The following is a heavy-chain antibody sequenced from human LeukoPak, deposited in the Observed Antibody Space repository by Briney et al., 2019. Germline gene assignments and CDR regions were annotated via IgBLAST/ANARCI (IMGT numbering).Heavy chain of an antibody. D-gene: IGHD2-15*01. CDR3: AREHIVVVVAATWRYGMDV. J-gene: IGHJ6*02. CDR1: GFTVSSNY. CDR2: IYSGGST. Sequence: GGSLRLSCAASGFTVSSNYMSWVRQAPGKGLEWVSVIYSGGSTYYADSVKGRFTISRDNSKNTLYLQMNSLRAEDTAVYYSAREHIVVVVAATWRYGMDVWGQGTTVTVSS. V-gene: IGHV3-53*01.